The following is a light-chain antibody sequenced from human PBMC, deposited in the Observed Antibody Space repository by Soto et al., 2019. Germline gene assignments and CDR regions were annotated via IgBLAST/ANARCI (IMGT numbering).Light chain of an antibody. CDR2: EGS. Sequence: SVLTQPASGNRFPGRSITITRTGTSSDVGSYNLVSWYQQHPGKAPKLMIYEGSKRPSGVSNRFSGSKSGNTASLTISGLQAEDEADYYCCSYAGSSTYVFGTGTKVTVL. CDR3: CSYAGSSTYV. J-gene: IGLJ1*01. V-gene: IGLV2-23*01. CDR1: SSDVGSYNL.